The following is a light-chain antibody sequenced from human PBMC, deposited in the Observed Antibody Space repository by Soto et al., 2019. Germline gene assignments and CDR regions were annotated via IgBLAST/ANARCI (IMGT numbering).Light chain of an antibody. CDR2: GAS. Sequence: EIVLTHSPDTLSLSPGERATLSCRASLTVSDNYLAWYQQKAGQAPRLVIYGASNRATGIPDRFSASGSGTDLTLTISRLEPEDFAVYYCQQYSTSPLTFGQGTKV. CDR1: LTVSDNY. CDR3: QQYSTSPLT. V-gene: IGKV3-20*01. J-gene: IGKJ1*01.